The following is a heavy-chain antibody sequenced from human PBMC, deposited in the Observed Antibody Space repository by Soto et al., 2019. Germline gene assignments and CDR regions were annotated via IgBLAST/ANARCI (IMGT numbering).Heavy chain of an antibody. CDR3: ARGRDFWSGYSLGYYYYGMDV. CDR2: INHSGST. D-gene: IGHD3-3*01. J-gene: IGHJ6*02. CDR1: GGSFSGYY. Sequence: ETLSLTCAVYGGSFSGYYWSWIRQPPGKGLEWIGEINHSGSTNYNPSLKSRVTISVDTSKNQFSLKLSSVTAADTAVYYCARGRDFWSGYSLGYYYYGMDVWGQGTTVTVSS. V-gene: IGHV4-34*01.